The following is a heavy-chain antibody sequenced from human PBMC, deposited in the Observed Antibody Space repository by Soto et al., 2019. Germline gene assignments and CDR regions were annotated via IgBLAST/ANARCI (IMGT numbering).Heavy chain of an antibody. V-gene: IGHV6-1*01. Sequence: SQTLSLTCAIPGDSVSSNSAAWNWIRQSPSRGLEWLGRTYYRSKWYNDYAVSVKSRITINPDTSKNQFFLQLNSVTPEDTAVYYCARGTYSSSSGRYYYYGMDVWGQGTTVTVSS. CDR3: ARGTYSSSSGRYYYYGMDV. CDR2: TYYRSKWYN. J-gene: IGHJ6*02. D-gene: IGHD6-6*01. CDR1: GDSVSSNSAA.